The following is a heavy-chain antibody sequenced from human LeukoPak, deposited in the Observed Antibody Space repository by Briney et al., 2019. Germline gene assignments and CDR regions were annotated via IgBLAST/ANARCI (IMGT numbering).Heavy chain of an antibody. Sequence: SETLSLTCAVSGGSISSYYWSWIRQPPGKGLEWIGYIYYRGSTNYNPSLKSRVTISVDTSKNQFSLKLSSVTAADTAVYYCARSPFGDPYYFDYWGQGTLVTVSS. D-gene: IGHD3-10*01. CDR2: IYYRGST. J-gene: IGHJ4*02. CDR1: GGSISSYY. CDR3: ARSPFGDPYYFDY. V-gene: IGHV4-59*01.